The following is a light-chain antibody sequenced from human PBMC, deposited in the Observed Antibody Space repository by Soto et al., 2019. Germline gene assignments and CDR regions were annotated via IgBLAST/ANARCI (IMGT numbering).Light chain of an antibody. CDR2: TAS. J-gene: IGKJ2*01. V-gene: IGKV1-39*01. CDR3: HQTHLTPYT. Sequence: DIQMTQSPSSLSASVGDRVTITCRASQSVRTYLNWYQQQPGKAPELLIFTASNLQSGAPSRFSGNGSGTDFTLTISSLRPEDFATYYCHQTHLTPYTFGQGTKLEIK. CDR1: QSVRTY.